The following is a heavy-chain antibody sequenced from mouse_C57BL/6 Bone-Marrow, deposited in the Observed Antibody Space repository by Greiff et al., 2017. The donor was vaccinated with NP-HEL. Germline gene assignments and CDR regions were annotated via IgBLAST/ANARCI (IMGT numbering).Heavy chain of an antibody. V-gene: IGHV1-64*01. CDR3: ARPLGRAYFDY. CDR1: GYTFTSYW. CDR2: IHPSSGST. D-gene: IGHD4-1*01. Sequence: QVQLQQPGAELVKPGASVKLSCKASGYTFTSYWMHWVKQRPGQGLEWIGMIHPSSGSTNYNEKFKSKATLTVDTSSSTAYMQLSGLTSEDSAVYYSARPLGRAYFDYWGQGTTLTVSS. J-gene: IGHJ2*01.